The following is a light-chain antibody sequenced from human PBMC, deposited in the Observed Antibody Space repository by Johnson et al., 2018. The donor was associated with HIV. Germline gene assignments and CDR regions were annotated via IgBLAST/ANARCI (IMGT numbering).Light chain of an antibody. Sequence: QSVLTQPPSVSAAPGQKVTISCSGSSSNIGNNYVSWYKQFPGTAPKLLMYESNKRPSGIPDRFSGSKSDTSATLGITGLQTGDEADYYCGAWDSSLRVYVFGPGTKVTFL. CDR2: ESN. J-gene: IGLJ1*01. CDR3: GAWDSSLRVYV. CDR1: SSNIGNNY. V-gene: IGLV1-51*02.